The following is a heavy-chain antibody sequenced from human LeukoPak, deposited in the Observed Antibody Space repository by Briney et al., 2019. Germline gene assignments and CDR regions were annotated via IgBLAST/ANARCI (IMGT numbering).Heavy chain of an antibody. CDR3: AKCYYDSSGYYFGAFDI. D-gene: IGHD3-22*01. J-gene: IGHJ3*02. CDR1: GFTFSNYA. Sequence: GGSLRLSCAASGFTFSNYAMSWVRQAPGKGLERVSAISGSGGSTYYADSVKGRFPIFRDNSKNTLYLQMNSLRAEDTAVYYCAKCYYDSSGYYFGAFDIWGQGTMVTVSS. V-gene: IGHV3-23*01. CDR2: ISGSGGST.